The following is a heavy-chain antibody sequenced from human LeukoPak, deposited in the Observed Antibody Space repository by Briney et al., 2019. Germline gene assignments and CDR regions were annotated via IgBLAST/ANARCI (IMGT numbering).Heavy chain of an antibody. CDR3: AKDGGAARPLFYYFDY. J-gene: IGHJ4*02. CDR1: GFTFSSYA. V-gene: IGHV3-23*01. D-gene: IGHD6-6*01. CDR2: ISASGGST. Sequence: GGSLRLSCAASGFTFSSYAMTWVRQAPGKGLEWVSAISASGGSTYYADSVKGRFTISRDNSKNTLYLQMNSLRAEDTAVYYCAKDGGAARPLFYYFDYWGQGTLVTVSS.